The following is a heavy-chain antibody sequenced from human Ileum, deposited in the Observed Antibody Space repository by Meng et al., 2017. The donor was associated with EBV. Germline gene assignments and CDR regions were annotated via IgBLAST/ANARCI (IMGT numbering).Heavy chain of an antibody. Sequence: QRQLQESGPGRVKPSGTLSLSCIVSGGSISSSSYYWGWIRQPPGKGLEWIGSMYSSGTTNYNPSLTSRVTISLDTSKNQFSLKLSSVTAADTAVYYCARGSTPAAGAYWGQGTLVTVSS. D-gene: IGHD6-13*01. CDR1: GGSISSSSYY. V-gene: IGHV4-39*07. CDR2: MYSSGTT. CDR3: ARGSTPAAGAY. J-gene: IGHJ4*02.